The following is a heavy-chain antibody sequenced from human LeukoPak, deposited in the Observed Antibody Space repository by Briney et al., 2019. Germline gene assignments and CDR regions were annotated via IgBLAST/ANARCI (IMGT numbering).Heavy chain of an antibody. CDR3: TRDVTSYGHFDS. D-gene: IGHD3-16*01. V-gene: IGHV3-21*01. CDR1: GFTFSSYA. Sequence: GGSLRLSCAASGFTFSSYAMSWVRQAPGKGLEWVAYISSASNYIYYADSVKGRLTVSRDNAKNSLYLQMDSLRAEDTAVYYCTRDVTSYGHFDSWGQGTLVTVAS. CDR2: ISSASNYI. J-gene: IGHJ4*02.